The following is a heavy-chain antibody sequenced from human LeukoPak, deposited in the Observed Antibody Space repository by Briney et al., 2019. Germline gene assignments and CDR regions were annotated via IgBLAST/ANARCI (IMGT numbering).Heavy chain of an antibody. V-gene: IGHV3-64D*09. CDR2: ISSNGVIT. J-gene: IGHJ4*02. D-gene: IGHD2-15*01. CDR3: VKDKYPVVVAATLDY. Sequence: GGSLRLSCSASGFTFSNYAMHWVRQAPGKGLEYVSDISSNGVITYYADSVKGRFTVSRDNSKNMLYLQMNSLRAEDTAVYYCVKDKYPVVVAATLDYWGQGILVTVSS. CDR1: GFTFSNYA.